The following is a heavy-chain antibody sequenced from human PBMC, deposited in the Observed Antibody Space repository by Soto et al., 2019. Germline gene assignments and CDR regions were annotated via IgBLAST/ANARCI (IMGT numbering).Heavy chain of an antibody. Sequence: SETLSLTCTVSGGSISCGGYYWSWIRQHPGKGLEWIGYIYYSGSTYYNPSLKSRVTISVDTSKNQFSLKLSSVTAEDTAVYYCARDSLSGNCTNGPTCPRFDPWGQGTLVTVSS. CDR2: IYYSGST. V-gene: IGHV4-31*03. CDR1: GGSISCGGYY. D-gene: IGHD2-8*01. CDR3: ARDSLSGNCTNGPTCPRFDP. J-gene: IGHJ5*02.